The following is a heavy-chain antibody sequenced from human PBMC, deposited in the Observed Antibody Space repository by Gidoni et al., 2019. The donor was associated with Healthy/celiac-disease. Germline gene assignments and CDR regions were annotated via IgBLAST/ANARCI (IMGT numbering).Heavy chain of an antibody. J-gene: IGHJ2*01. CDR2: ISGSGGST. CDR3: AKISSSWPTWYFDL. CDR1: GFAFSSYA. V-gene: IGHV3-23*01. D-gene: IGHD6-13*01. Sequence: EVQLLESGGGLVQPGGSLRLSCSASGFAFSSYAMSWVRQAPGKGLEWVSAISGSGGSTYYADSVKGRFTISRDNSKNTLYLQMNSLRAEDTAVYYCAKISSSWPTWYFDLWGRGTLVTVSS.